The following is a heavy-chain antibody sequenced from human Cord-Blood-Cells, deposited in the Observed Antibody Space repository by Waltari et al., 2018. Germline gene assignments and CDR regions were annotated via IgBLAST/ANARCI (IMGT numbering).Heavy chain of an antibody. CDR2: IYYSGST. J-gene: IGHJ3*02. D-gene: IGHD6-13*01. V-gene: IGHV4-59*11. CDR3: ASTGIAAAGRGAFDI. Sequence: QVQLQESGPGLVKPSETLSPTCTVSGGSISNHYWRWIRKPPGKGLEWIGYIYYSGSTNYNPSLKSRVTISVDTSKNQFSLKLSSVTAADTAVYYCASTGIAAAGRGAFDIWGQGTMVTVSS. CDR1: GGSISNHY.